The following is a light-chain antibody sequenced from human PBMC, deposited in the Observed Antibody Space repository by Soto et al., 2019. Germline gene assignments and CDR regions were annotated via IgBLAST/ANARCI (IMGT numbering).Light chain of an antibody. Sequence: EFGVAPAPGPLSFSPGGRATLSCRASQSVSSYLAWYQQNPGQAPRLLIYGASSRATGIPDRFSGSGSGTEFTLTIRRLQSEDFAVYYCQQYNNWPPETFGQGTKVDIK. V-gene: IGKV3D-15*01. CDR1: QSVSSY. CDR2: GAS. J-gene: IGKJ1*01. CDR3: QQYNNWPPET.